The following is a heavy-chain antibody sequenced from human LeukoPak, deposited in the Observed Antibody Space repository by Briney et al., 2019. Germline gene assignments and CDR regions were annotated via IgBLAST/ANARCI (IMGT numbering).Heavy chain of an antibody. J-gene: IGHJ4*02. CDR1: GFTFQTYS. Sequence: PGGSLRLSCTVSGFTFQTYSMNWVRQAPGKGLEWVSYISSSGSTMYYADSVKGRSTISRDNAKNSLYLQMNSLRAEDTAVYYCAKPPYSSSWYYFDYWGQGTLVTVSS. D-gene: IGHD6-13*01. CDR2: ISSSGSTM. V-gene: IGHV3-48*04. CDR3: AKPPYSSSWYYFDY.